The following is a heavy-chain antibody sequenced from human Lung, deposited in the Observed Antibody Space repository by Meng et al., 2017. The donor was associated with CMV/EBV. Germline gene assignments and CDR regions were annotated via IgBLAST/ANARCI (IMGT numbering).Heavy chain of an antibody. CDR3: VRANLGSADY. D-gene: IGHD7-27*01. CDR2: ITPSSGGT. CDR1: GYTFTGYY. J-gene: IGHJ4*02. Sequence: GQLVHSGGEVKKPGASVKVSCKASGYTFTGYYMHWLRQAPGQGLEWVGRITPSSGGTTYAQKFQGRVTMTRDTSISTAYMELSSLRSDDAAIYYCVRANLGSADYWGQGTLVTVSS. V-gene: IGHV1-2*06.